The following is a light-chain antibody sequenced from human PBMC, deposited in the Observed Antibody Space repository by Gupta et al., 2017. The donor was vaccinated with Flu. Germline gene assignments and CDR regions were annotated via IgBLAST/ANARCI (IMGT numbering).Light chain of an antibody. CDR3: ASNAGSNSWV. Sequence: QAALSQPPSASGSPGQSVTISCTGTSSDVGGFNYVSWYQQHPGKAPKLMIYEVSKRPSGVPDRFCGSKSGKTASLTVSGLQDDDEADLYCASNAGSNSWVFGGGTKLTVL. V-gene: IGLV2-8*01. CDR1: SSDVGGFNY. CDR2: EVS. J-gene: IGLJ2*01.